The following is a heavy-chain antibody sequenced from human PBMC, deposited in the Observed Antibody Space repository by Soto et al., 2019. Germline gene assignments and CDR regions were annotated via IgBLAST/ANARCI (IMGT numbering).Heavy chain of an antibody. V-gene: IGHV4-59*01. D-gene: IGHD3-22*01. Sequence: SETLSLTCTVSGGSISSYYWSWIRQPPGKGLEWIGYIYYSGSTNYNPSLKSRVTISVDTSKNQFPLKLSSVTAADTAVYYCARDRRYYDSSGYDYWGQGTLVTVSS. J-gene: IGHJ4*02. CDR2: IYYSGST. CDR3: ARDRRYYDSSGYDY. CDR1: GGSISSYY.